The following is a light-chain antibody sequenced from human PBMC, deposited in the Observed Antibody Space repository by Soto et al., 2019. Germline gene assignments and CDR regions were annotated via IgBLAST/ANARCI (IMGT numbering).Light chain of an antibody. CDR1: QDISNF. V-gene: IGKV1-33*01. CDR2: DAS. J-gene: IGKJ4*01. CDR3: QQYDNLPPLT. Sequence: DIQMTQSPSSLSASVGDRVTITCQASQDISNFLNWYQQKPGKAHKLLIYDASNLETGVPSRFSGSGSRTDFTFTISSLQPEDIATYYCQQYDNLPPLTFGGGTKVEIK.